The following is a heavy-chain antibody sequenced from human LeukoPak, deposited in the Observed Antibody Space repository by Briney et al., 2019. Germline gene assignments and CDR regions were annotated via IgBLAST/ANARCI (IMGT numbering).Heavy chain of an antibody. CDR2: ISYDGSNK. J-gene: IGHJ5*02. CDR3: ARGPGLNWFDP. V-gene: IGHV3-30-3*01. CDR1: GFTFSSYA. Sequence: PGGSLRLSCAASGFTFSSYAMHWVRQAPGKGLEWVAVISYDGSNKYYADSVKGRFTISRDNSKNTLHLQMNSLRAEDTAVYYCARGPGLNWFDPWGQGTLVTVSS.